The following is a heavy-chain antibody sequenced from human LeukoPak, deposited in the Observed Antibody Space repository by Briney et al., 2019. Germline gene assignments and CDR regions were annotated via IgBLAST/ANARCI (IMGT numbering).Heavy chain of an antibody. CDR3: AREVSGSSYFDY. V-gene: IGHV3-11*04. CDR1: GFTFSDYY. D-gene: IGHD1-26*01. CDR2: ISSSGSTI. Sequence: PGGSLRLSCAASGFTFSDYYMSWIRQAPGKGLEWVSYISSSGSTIYYADSVKGRFTVSRDNAKNSLYLQMNSLSAEDTAVYYCAREVSGSSYFDYWGQGTQVTVSS. J-gene: IGHJ4*02.